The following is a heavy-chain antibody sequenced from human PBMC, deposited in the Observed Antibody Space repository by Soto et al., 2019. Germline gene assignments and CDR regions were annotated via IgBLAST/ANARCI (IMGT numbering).Heavy chain of an antibody. CDR2: ISTYNGNT. V-gene: IGHV1-18*01. J-gene: IGHJ4*01. Sequence: ASVKFSCKTSGYTFNTYYISWLRQAPGQGLEWIGWISTYNGNTNYVPKFQGRITMTTDTSTSTAYMELRSLRSDDTALYFCARDTSNYFDFWG. CDR1: GYTFNTYY. CDR3: ARDTSNYFDF. D-gene: IGHD2-2*01.